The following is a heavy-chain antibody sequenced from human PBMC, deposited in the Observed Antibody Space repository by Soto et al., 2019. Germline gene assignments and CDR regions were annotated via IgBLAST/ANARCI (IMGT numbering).Heavy chain of an antibody. D-gene: IGHD6-13*01. CDR1: GYNFANYW. J-gene: IGHJ3*02. CDR3: AAGYTTGPDAFDI. V-gene: IGHV5-51*01. CDR2: IFPGDSDT. Sequence: GESLRISCNGSGYNFANYWIGWVRQMPGKGLEWMGMIFPGDSDTKNSPSLQGQITMSVDKSDSSAYLQWRSLKASDTAMYYCAAGYTTGPDAFDIWGQGTMVTVSS.